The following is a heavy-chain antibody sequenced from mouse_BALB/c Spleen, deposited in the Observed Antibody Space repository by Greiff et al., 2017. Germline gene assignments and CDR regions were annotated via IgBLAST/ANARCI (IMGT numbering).Heavy chain of an antibody. V-gene: IGHV5-6-5*01. J-gene: IGHJ1*01. Sequence: EVHLVESGGGLVKPGGSLKLSCAASGFTFSSYAMSWVRQTPEKRLEWVASISSGGSTYYPDSVKGRFTISRDNARNILYLQMSSLRSEDTAMYYCARGAPYYYGSSSFPHWYFDVWGAGTTVTVSS. CDR2: ISSGGST. CDR1: GFTFSSYA. D-gene: IGHD1-1*01. CDR3: ARGAPYYYGSSSFPHWYFDV.